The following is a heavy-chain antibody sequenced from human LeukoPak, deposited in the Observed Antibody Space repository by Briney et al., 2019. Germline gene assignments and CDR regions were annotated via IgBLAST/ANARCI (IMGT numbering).Heavy chain of an antibody. D-gene: IGHD1-14*01. CDR1: GFTFSSYG. Sequence: GGSLRLSCAASGFTFSSYGMHWVRQAPGKGLEWVAFIRYDGSNKYYADSVKGRFTISRDNSKNTLYLQMNSLRAEDTAVYYCAKAGRWDYYFDYWGQGTLVTVSS. CDR2: IRYDGSNK. CDR3: AKAGRWDYYFDY. J-gene: IGHJ4*02. V-gene: IGHV3-30*02.